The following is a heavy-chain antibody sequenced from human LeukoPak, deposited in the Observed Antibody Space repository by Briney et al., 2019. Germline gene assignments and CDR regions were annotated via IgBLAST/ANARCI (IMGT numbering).Heavy chain of an antibody. J-gene: IGHJ4*02. V-gene: IGHV3-23*01. D-gene: IGHD4-17*01. CDR3: ARGTYGADYFDY. CDR1: GFTFSSYA. Sequence: PGGSLRLSCAASGFTFSSYAMSWVRQAPGKGLEWVSAISGSGGSTYYADSVKGRFTISRDNSKNTLYLQMNSLRAEDTAVYYCARGTYGADYFDYWGQGTLVTVSS. CDR2: ISGSGGST.